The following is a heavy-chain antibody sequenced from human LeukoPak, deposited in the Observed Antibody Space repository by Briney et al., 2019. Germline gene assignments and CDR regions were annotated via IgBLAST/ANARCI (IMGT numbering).Heavy chain of an antibody. CDR3: ARAGLNYDFWSGYYAFDI. J-gene: IGHJ3*02. CDR1: GVYISRYY. D-gene: IGHD3-3*01. CDR2: IYYSGST. V-gene: IGHV4-59*01. Sequence: ASETLSLTRSVCGVYISRYYWSWIRQPPAKGLEWVGCIYYSGSTNYNPSLKSRVTISVATSKDQFALKLSSVAAADTAVYYCARAGLNYDFWSGYYAFDIWGQGTMVTVSS.